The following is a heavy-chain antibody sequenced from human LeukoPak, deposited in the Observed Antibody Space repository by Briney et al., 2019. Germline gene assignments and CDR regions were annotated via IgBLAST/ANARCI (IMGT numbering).Heavy chain of an antibody. V-gene: IGHV4-34*01. J-gene: IGHJ4*02. CDR2: VSHSGST. CDR3: ARSRITATAPQGY. D-gene: IGHD6-13*01. Sequence: PSETLSLTCAVYGGSFSSYYWTWIRQPPGKGLEWIGEVSHSGSTNYNPSLKSRVTISVDTSKNQFSLKLSSVTAADTAVYYCARSRITATAPQGYWGQGTLVTVSS. CDR1: GGSFSSYY.